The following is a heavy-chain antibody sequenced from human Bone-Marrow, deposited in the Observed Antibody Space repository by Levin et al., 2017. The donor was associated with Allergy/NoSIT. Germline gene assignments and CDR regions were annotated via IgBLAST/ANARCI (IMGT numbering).Heavy chain of an antibody. Sequence: PWASVKVSCKASGFSFTSHWIGWARQMPGKGLEWMGNISPGDGAKRYSPSFEGQVTMSVDKPITTAYLQWRSLKASDTGIYFCTKSYTSSWYAWHTWGQGTPVIVSA. CDR2: ISPGDGAK. CDR1: GFSFTSHW. V-gene: IGHV5-51*01. CDR3: TKSYTSSWYAWHT. J-gene: IGHJ4*02. D-gene: IGHD6-13*01.